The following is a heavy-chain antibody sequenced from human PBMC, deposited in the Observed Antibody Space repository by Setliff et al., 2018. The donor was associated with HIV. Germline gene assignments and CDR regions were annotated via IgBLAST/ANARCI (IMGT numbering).Heavy chain of an antibody. CDR2: INPKSGGT. D-gene: IGHD4-17*01. Sequence: ASVKVSCKTSGYTFTGYYMHWVRQAPGQGLEWMGWINPKSGGTKYAQKFQARVTMTRDTSISTAYMELSRLRSDDTAVYYCARGASSYDYGDYRLLVYWGQGSLVTVSS. CDR3: ARGASSYDYGDYRLLVY. V-gene: IGHV1-2*02. J-gene: IGHJ4*02. CDR1: GYTFTGYY.